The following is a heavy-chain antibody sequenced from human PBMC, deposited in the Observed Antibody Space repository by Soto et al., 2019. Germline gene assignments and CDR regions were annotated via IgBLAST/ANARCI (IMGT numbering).Heavy chain of an antibody. Sequence: QITLKESGPTRVKPTQTLTLTCTFSGFSLSTSGVGVGWIRQPPGKALEWLALIYWDDDKRYSPSLKSRLTNTKDTSKNQVVLTMTHMDPVDTATYCCAHRAVYSGSYWDGGYFDYWGQGTLVTISS. D-gene: IGHD1-26*01. CDR3: AHRAVYSGSYWDGGYFDY. J-gene: IGHJ4*02. V-gene: IGHV2-5*02. CDR2: IYWDDDK. CDR1: GFSLSTSGVG.